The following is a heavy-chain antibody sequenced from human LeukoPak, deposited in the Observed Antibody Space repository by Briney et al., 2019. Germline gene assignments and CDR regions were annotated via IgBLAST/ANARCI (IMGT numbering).Heavy chain of an antibody. Sequence: MPSETLSLTCTVSGGSISNYYWSWIRQPPGKGLEWFGYIYYSGSTNYNPSLKSRVIISVDTSKNQFSLKLSSVAAADTAVYYCARDYGDYFDYWGQGTLVTVSS. CDR3: ARDYGDYFDY. V-gene: IGHV4-59*01. CDR2: IYYSGST. D-gene: IGHD4-17*01. CDR1: GGSISNYY. J-gene: IGHJ4*02.